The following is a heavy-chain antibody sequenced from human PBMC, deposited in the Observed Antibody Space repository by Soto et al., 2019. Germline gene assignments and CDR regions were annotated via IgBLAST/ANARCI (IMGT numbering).Heavy chain of an antibody. CDR2: ISSDSYYI. CDR3: ARNRNPSSKTHGMDV. CDR1: GLSFSTHS. J-gene: IGHJ6*02. V-gene: IGHV3-21*01. Sequence: EVQLVESGGGLVEPGGSLRLSCAPSGLSFSTHSMNWVRQAPGKGVEWVSSISSDSYYIYYADSVKGRFTISKDNAKNSLYLQMNSLRADDTAVYYCARNRNPSSKTHGMDVWGQGTTVTVSS.